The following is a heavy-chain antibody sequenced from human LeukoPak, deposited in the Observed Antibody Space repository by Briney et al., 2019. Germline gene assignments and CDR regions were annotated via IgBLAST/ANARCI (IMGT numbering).Heavy chain of an antibody. V-gene: IGHV3-33*03. CDR2: IWYDGSIE. Sequence: GRSLRLSCAASGFTFSRYGMHWVRQAPGKGLEWVAVIWYDGSIEYYADSVKGRFTIFKVNSKNTLYLQMNSLRAEDTAVYYCTKADEMNMDYWGQGTLVTVSS. CDR3: TKADEMNMDY. CDR1: GFTFSRYG. D-gene: IGHD2/OR15-2a*01. J-gene: IGHJ4*02.